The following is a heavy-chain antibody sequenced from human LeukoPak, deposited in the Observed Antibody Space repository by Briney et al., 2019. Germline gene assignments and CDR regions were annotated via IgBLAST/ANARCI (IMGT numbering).Heavy chain of an antibody. V-gene: IGHV3-64*01. CDR3: ARVANTGYFDY. D-gene: IGHD5-18*01. CDR2: INPNGDDT. CDR1: GFPLSTYG. Sequence: GGSLRLSCVTSGFPLSTYGVHWVRQAPGKRLEYVSAINPNGDDTYHANSVKGRFTISRDNSKNTLFLQMGSLRPDDMAVYYCARVANTGYFDYWGQGTLVTVSS. J-gene: IGHJ4*02.